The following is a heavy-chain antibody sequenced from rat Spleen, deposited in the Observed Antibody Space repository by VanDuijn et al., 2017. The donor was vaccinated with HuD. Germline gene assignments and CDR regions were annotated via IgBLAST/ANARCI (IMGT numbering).Heavy chain of an antibody. CDR2: ISSGGIT. J-gene: IGHJ2*01. CDR3: ARGASFFDY. CDR1: GLSLPSNS. V-gene: IGHV2-6*01. Sequence: QVQLRESGPGLVQPSQTLSLTCTVSGLSLPSNSVSWIRQPPGKGLEWIAAISSGGITYYNSVLKSRLSISRDTSKSQVFLKMNSLQTEDTAMYFCARGASFFDYWGQGVMVTVSS.